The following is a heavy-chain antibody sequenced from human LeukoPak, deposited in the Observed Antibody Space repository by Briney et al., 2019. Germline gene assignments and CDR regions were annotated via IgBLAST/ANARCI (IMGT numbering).Heavy chain of an antibody. CDR3: AAGLYCTCTSCYYGMDV. Sequence: SETLSLTCVVSGGSISSYYWSWVRQPPGKGLEWIGYIYYSGSTNYNPSLKSRVTISVDTPKNQFSLKLSSVTAADTAVYYCAAGLYCTCTSCYYGMDVWGEGTTVTDSS. D-gene: IGHD2-2*01. V-gene: IGHV4-59*01. CDR1: GGSISSYY. CDR2: IYYSGST. J-gene: IGHJ6*01.